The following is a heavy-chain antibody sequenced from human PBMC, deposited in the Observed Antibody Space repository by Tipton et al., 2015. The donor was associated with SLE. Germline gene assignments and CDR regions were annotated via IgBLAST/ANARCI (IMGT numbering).Heavy chain of an antibody. Sequence: SLRLSCAASGFQFDNFAMHWVRQIPGKGLEWVAGISWNSANTGHADSVKGRFTISRDNAKELLYLQMNSLRAEDTALYYCAKAASGTDLYFDSWGQGTLVTVSS. D-gene: IGHD6-25*01. V-gene: IGHV3-9*01. CDR1: GFQFDNFA. CDR2: ISWNSANT. CDR3: AKAASGTDLYFDS. J-gene: IGHJ4*02.